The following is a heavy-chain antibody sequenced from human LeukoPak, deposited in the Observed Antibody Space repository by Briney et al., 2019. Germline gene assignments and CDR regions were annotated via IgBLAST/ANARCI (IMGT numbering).Heavy chain of an antibody. CDR1: GFTSTSYE. V-gene: IGHV3-48*03. CDR2: FSSSGSTI. J-gene: IGHJ6*04. CDR3: AELGITMIGGV. D-gene: IGHD3-10*02. Sequence: GGSLRLSCAPSGFTSTSYEMNWVRQAPGEGLGWVSYFSSSGSTIYYADYVKGRFTVSRYNSKNTLYLQMNSLRAEDTAVYYCAELGITMIGGVWGKGTTVTIAS.